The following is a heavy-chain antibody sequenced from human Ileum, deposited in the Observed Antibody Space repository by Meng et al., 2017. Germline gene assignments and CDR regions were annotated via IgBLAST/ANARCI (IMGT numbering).Heavy chain of an antibody. CDR3: ARENSGWFF. D-gene: IGHD6-19*01. V-gene: IGHV6-1*01. Sequence: HQSGPGLVKSSQTLLPSFVTSGDIVSSPTAACSWFRQSRSRGREWLGRTYYRSKWDYEYAVSVKSRISVNPDTSKNQFSLQLNSVTPEDTAVYFCARENSGWFFWGQGALVTVSS. CDR2: TYYRSKWDY. J-gene: IGHJ4*02. CDR1: GDIVSSPTAA.